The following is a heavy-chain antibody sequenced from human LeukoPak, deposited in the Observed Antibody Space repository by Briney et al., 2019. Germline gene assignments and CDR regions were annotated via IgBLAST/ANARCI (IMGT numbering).Heavy chain of an antibody. CDR3: ARDNRTLWFGESPTLYYYYGMDV. Sequence: GGSLRLSCAASGFTFSSYSMNWVRQAPGKGLEWVSYISSSISTIYYADSVKGRFTISRGNAKNSLYLQMNSLRDEDTAVYYCARDNRTLWFGESPTLYYYYGMDVWGQGTTVTVSS. D-gene: IGHD3-10*01. V-gene: IGHV3-48*02. CDR1: GFTFSSYS. J-gene: IGHJ6*02. CDR2: ISSSISTI.